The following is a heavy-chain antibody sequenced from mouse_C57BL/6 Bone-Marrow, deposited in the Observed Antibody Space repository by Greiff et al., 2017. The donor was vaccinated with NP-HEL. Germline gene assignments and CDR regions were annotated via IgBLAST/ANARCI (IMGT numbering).Heavy chain of an antibody. CDR1: GYTFTSYW. CDR2: IDPSDSET. J-gene: IGHJ3*01. D-gene: IGHD2-1*01. V-gene: IGHV1-52*01. CDR3: ARGEGYYGNYVGFAY. Sequence: QVQLQQPGAELVRPGSSVKLSCKASGYTFTSYWMHWVKQRPIQGLEWIGNIDPSDSETHYNQKFKDKATLTVDKSYSTAYMQLSSLTSEDSAVYDCARGEGYYGNYVGFAYWGQGTLVTVSA.